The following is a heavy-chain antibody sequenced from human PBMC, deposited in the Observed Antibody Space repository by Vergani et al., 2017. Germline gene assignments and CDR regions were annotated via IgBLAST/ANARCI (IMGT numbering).Heavy chain of an antibody. D-gene: IGHD3-10*01. CDR3: ARSRIYYGAGSPDY. J-gene: IGHJ4*02. Sequence: QVKLQESGPGLVKPSETLPLTCTVSGASVNSYYWSWIRQPPGKGLEWMGYVSFRGDTLYDPSVKGRMTISLNTSSNQFSLYLTSVTAADTAVYYCARSRIYYGAGSPDYWGQGTLVTVSS. CDR2: VSFRGDT. CDR1: GASVNSYY. V-gene: IGHV4-59*02.